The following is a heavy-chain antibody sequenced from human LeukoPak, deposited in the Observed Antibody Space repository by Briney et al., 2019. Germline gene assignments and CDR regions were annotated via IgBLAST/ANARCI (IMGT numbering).Heavy chain of an antibody. D-gene: IGHD3-16*01. Sequence: GGSLRLSCAASGYSVSDKPMTWVRQAPGKGLEWVSSISRSASNIYYADSVKGRFTISRDNAKNSFYLQMNSLRAEDTAVFYCARDPEGFGATYFDYWGQGTLVTVSS. V-gene: IGHV3-21*01. CDR3: ARDPEGFGATYFDY. CDR2: ISRSASNI. J-gene: IGHJ4*02. CDR1: GYSVSDKP.